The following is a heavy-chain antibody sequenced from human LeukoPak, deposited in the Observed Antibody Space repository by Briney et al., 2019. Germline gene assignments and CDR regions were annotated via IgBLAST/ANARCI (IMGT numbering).Heavy chain of an antibody. CDR1: GFTVSSNY. CDR2: FYSGGSR. V-gene: IGHV3-53*05. D-gene: IGHD2-2*01. J-gene: IGHJ4*02. CDR3: AKDLGEDIVVVPAAIADY. Sequence: GGSLRLSCAASGFTVSSNYMSWVRQAPGKGPEWVSVFYSGGSRYYADSVKGRLTISRDNSKNTLYLQMNSLRAEDTAVYYCAKDLGEDIVVVPAAIADYWGQGTLVTVSS.